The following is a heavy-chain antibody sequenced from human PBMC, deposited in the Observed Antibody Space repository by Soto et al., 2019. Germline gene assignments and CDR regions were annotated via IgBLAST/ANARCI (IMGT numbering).Heavy chain of an antibody. CDR2: ISYDGDHK. V-gene: IGHV3-30*18. CDR1: GFTFSGHG. J-gene: IGHJ6*02. Sequence: QVQLVESGGGVVQPGRSLRLSCEVSGFTFSGHGMHWVRQAPGKGLEWVALISYDGDHKYYADSVKGRFTISRDNSKNTLFLQLNSPETEDTGIYYCAKDRAGYSRGMDVWGQGTTVTVSS. CDR3: AKDRAGYSRGMDV. D-gene: IGHD2-2*02.